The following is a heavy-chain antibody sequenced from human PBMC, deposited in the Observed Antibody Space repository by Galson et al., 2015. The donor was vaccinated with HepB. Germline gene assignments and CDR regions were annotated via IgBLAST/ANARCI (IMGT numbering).Heavy chain of an antibody. Sequence: SLRLSCAASGFTFSSYTMNWVRQAPGKGLEWVSSIASRSTDIYYADSVQGRFTISRDNAENSLYLQMIGLRAEDTAVYFCARLNGTIAALDSWGQGTLVTVSS. CDR2: IASRSTDI. V-gene: IGHV3-21*01. CDR1: GFTFSSYT. CDR3: ARLNGTIAALDS. J-gene: IGHJ4*02. D-gene: IGHD6-13*01.